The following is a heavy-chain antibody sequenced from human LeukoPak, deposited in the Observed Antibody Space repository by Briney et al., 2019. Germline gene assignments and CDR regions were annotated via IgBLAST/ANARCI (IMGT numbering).Heavy chain of an antibody. Sequence: ASVKVSCKASGYTFSGYYIHWVRQAPGQGLGRMGWINPNSGDTHYAQKFQGRVTMTRDTSSSTAYMDLNSLISDDTAVYYCARVQYQLLFEGNWFDPWGQGTLVTVSS. D-gene: IGHD2-2*01. J-gene: IGHJ5*02. CDR3: ARVQYQLLFEGNWFDP. CDR2: INPNSGDT. V-gene: IGHV1-2*02. CDR1: GYTFSGYY.